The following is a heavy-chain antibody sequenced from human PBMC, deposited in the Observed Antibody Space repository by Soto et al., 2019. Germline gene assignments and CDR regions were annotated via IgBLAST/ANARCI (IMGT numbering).Heavy chain of an antibody. D-gene: IGHD3-10*01. CDR1: GFTVGNYY. Sequence: EVQLVESGGGLIQPGGSLKLSCAASGFTVGNYYMSWVRQAPGKGLEWVSLIYSTGTTKYADYVKGRCTVSRDNAKNTLYLQMNSLRAEDTAVYYCAKDGRGSGSHYDSFGYWGQGTLVTVSS. CDR2: IYSTGTT. CDR3: AKDGRGSGSHYDSFGY. J-gene: IGHJ4*02. V-gene: IGHV3-53*01.